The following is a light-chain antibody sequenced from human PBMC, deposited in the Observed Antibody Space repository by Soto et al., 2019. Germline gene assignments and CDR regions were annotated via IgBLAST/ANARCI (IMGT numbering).Light chain of an antibody. V-gene: IGLV4-69*01. Sequence: QPVLTQSPSASASLGASVKLTCTLSSGHSSYAIAWHQQQPEKGPRYLMKLNSDGSHSKGDGIPDRFSRSSSGAERYLTISSLQSEDEADYYCQTGGAGSPFGGGTQLTVL. CDR2: LNSDGSH. J-gene: IGLJ2*01. CDR1: SGHSSYA. CDR3: QTGGAGSP.